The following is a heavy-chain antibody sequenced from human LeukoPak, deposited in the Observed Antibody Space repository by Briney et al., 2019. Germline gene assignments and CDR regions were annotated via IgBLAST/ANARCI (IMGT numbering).Heavy chain of an antibody. V-gene: IGHV3-23*01. CDR1: GFTFTNYG. CDR3: AKSRGSGLFDY. D-gene: IGHD3-10*01. Sequence: PGGTLRLSCVASGFTFTNYGMNWVRQAPGKGLEWVSGIVGSGVTTYYADSVKGRFTISRDNSKNTLYLQINSLRAEDTAIYYCAKSRGSGLFDYWGQGTLITVAS. J-gene: IGHJ4*02. CDR2: IVGSGVTT.